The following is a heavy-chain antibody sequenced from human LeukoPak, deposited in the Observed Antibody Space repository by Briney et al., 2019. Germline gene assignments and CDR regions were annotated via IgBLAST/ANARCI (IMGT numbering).Heavy chain of an antibody. J-gene: IGHJ4*02. V-gene: IGHV4-34*01. D-gene: IGHD3-22*01. CDR1: GGSFSGYY. CDR3: ARDYYDSSGYFRRDY. CDR2: INHSGST. Sequence: PSETLSLTCAVYGGSFSGYYWSWIRQPPGKGLEWIGEINHSGSTNYNPSLKSRVTISVDTSKNQFSLKLSSVTAADTAVYYCARDYYDSSGYFRRDYWGQGTLVTVSS.